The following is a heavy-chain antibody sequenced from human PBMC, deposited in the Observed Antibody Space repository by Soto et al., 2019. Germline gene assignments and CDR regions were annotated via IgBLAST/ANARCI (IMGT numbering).Heavy chain of an antibody. Sequence: EVQLVESGGGLVQPGGSLRLSCAASGFTFSSYTMNWVRQAPGKGLEWVSYISSSSSTIYYADSVTGRFTFPRDNAKNSLYLKMNSLRAEDTAVYYCLIEADYVNWFDPWGQGTLVTVSS. V-gene: IGHV3-48*01. CDR1: GFTFSSYT. D-gene: IGHD4-17*01. J-gene: IGHJ5*02. CDR3: LIEADYVNWFDP. CDR2: ISSSSSTI.